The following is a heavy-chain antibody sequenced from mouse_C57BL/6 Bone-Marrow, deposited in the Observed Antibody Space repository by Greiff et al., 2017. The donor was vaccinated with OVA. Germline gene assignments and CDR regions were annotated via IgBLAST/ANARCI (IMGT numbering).Heavy chain of an antibody. V-gene: IGHV1-81*01. CDR1: GYTFTSYG. CDR3: ARPLYYYGKGY. J-gene: IGHJ2*01. Sequence: VMLVESGAELARPGASVKLSCKASGYTFTSYGISWVKQRTGQGLEWIGEIYPRSGNTYYNEKFKGKATLTADKSSSTAYMELRSLTSEDSAVYFCARPLYYYGKGYWGQGTTLTVSS. CDR2: IYPRSGNT. D-gene: IGHD1-1*01.